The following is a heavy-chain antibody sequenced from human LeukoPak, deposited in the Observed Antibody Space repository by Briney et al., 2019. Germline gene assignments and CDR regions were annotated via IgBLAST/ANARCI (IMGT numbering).Heavy chain of an antibody. CDR1: GGTFSSYA. V-gene: IGHV1-69*05. CDR3: AGRPWGSSGYYDFDY. J-gene: IGHJ4*02. Sequence: SVKVSCKASGGTFSSYAISWVRQAPGQGLEWMGGIIPIFGTANYAQKFQGRVTITTDESTSTAYMELSSLRSEDTAVYYCAGRPWGSSGYYDFDYWGQGTLVTVSS. CDR2: IIPIFGTA. D-gene: IGHD3-22*01.